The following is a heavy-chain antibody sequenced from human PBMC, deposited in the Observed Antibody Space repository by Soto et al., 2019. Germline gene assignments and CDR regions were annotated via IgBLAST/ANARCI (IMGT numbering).Heavy chain of an antibody. CDR2: IYPGDSDT. D-gene: IGHD6-6*01. J-gene: IGHJ6*02. V-gene: IGHV5-51*01. CDR1: GYSFTSYW. Sequence: GESLKISCKGSGYSFTSYWIGWVRQMPGKGLEWMGIIYPGDSDTRYSPSFQGQVTISADKSISTAYLQWSSLKASDTAMYYCARTSRIAARPEAWDYYYYGMDVWGQGTTVTVSS. CDR3: ARTSRIAARPEAWDYYYYGMDV.